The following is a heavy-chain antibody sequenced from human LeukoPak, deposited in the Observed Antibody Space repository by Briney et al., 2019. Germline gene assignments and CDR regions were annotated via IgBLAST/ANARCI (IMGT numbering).Heavy chain of an antibody. CDR1: GYTFTELS. CDR2: FDPEDGET. D-gene: IGHD3-22*01. Sequence: VSVKVSCKVSGYTFTELSMHWVRQAPGKGLEWMGGFDPEDGETIYAQKFQGRVTMTEDTSTDTAYMELSSLRSEDTAVYYCATGVNLPLDYYDSSGYRDYWGQGTLVTVSS. J-gene: IGHJ4*02. V-gene: IGHV1-24*01. CDR3: ATGVNLPLDYYDSSGYRDY.